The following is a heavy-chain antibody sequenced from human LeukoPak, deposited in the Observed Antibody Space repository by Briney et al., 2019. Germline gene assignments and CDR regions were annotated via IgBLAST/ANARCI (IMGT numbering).Heavy chain of an antibody. V-gene: IGHV3-53*01. CDR2: IYSGGST. Sequence: PGGSLRLSCAASGFTVSSNYMSWVRQAPGKGLEWVSVIYSGGSTYYADSVKGRFTTSRDNSKNTLYLQMNSLRAEDTAVYYCSSDYYDSSGYYLAAFDIWGQGTMVTVSS. J-gene: IGHJ3*02. CDR1: GFTVSSNY. D-gene: IGHD3-22*01. CDR3: SSDYYDSSGYYLAAFDI.